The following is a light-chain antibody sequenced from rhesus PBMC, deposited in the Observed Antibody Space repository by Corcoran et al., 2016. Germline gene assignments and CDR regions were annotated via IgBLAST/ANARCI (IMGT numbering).Light chain of an antibody. CDR2: KAS. Sequence: DIQMTQSPSSLAASVGDRVTITCRASQGISNNSAWYQQKPGKVPKLLIYKASSLQSGIPSRFSGSGSGTDFTLTISSRQPEDFAAYYCQHCYGILIFGPGTKLDIK. CDR1: QGISNN. J-gene: IGKJ3*01. CDR3: QHCYGILI. V-gene: IGKV1-25*01.